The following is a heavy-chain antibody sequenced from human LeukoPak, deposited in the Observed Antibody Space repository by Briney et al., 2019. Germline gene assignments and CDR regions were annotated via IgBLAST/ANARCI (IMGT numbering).Heavy chain of an antibody. CDR1: YGSITSGNNW. CDR2: ILHTGAT. CDR3: ARNGHYSLDY. D-gene: IGHD2-15*01. V-gene: IGHV4-4*02. J-gene: IGHJ4*02. Sequence: SETLSLTCSLSYGSITSGNNWWSWVRQSPEKGLEWFGEILHTGATNYNPSLMSRVTMSLDKSKNQFSLKVTSVTAADTAIYFCARNGHYSLDYWGQGILVTVSS.